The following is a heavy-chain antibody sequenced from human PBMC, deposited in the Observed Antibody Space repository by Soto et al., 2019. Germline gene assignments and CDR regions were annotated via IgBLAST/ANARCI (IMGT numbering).Heavy chain of an antibody. J-gene: IGHJ4*02. Sequence: GGSLRLSCAASGFTFSSYAMSWVRQAPGKGLEWVSAISGSGGSTYYADSVKGRFTISRENSKNTLYLQMNSLRAEDTAVYYCAKGGIPQMVVVVVAATRFDYWGQGTLVTVSS. CDR3: AKGGIPQMVVVVVAATRFDY. CDR2: ISGSGGST. D-gene: IGHD2-15*01. CDR1: GFTFSSYA. V-gene: IGHV3-23*01.